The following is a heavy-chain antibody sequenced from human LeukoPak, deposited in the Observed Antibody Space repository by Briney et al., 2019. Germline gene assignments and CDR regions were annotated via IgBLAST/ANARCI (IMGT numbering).Heavy chain of an antibody. V-gene: IGHV3-21*01. Sequence: PGGSLRLSCTASGFTFSSYSMNWVRQAPGKGLEWVSSISSSSSYIYYADSMKGRFTISRDNAKNSLYLQLNSLRVEDTAVYYCASGVSGFSFDYWGQGTVVTVSS. J-gene: IGHJ4*02. CDR2: ISSSSSYI. CDR1: GFTFSSYS. CDR3: ASGVSGFSFDY. D-gene: IGHD3-22*01.